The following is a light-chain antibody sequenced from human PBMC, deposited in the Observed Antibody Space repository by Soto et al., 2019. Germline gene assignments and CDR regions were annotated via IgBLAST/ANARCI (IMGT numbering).Light chain of an antibody. V-gene: IGKV3-15*01. CDR1: QSVSSY. Sequence: EIVMTQSPATLSLSPGESATLSCRASQSVSSYLAWYQQKPGQAPRLLIYGASTRATGIPARFSGSGSGTEFTLTISSLQSEDFAVYYGQQYNNWPTRTFGQGTKVDIK. J-gene: IGKJ1*01. CDR3: QQYNNWPTRT. CDR2: GAS.